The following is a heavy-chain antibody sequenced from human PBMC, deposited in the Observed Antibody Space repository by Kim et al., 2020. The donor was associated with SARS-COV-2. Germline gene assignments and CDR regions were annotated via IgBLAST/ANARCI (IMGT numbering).Heavy chain of an antibody. CDR2: ISYDGSNK. CDR1: GFTFSSYA. J-gene: IGHJ4*02. CDR3: ARGLPWESGSYLYYFDY. Sequence: GGSLRLSCAASGFTFSSYAMHWVRQAPGKGLEWVAVISYDGSNKYYADSVKGRFTISRDNSKNTLYLQMNSLRAEDTAVYYCARGLPWESGSYLYYFDYWGQGTLVTVSS. V-gene: IGHV3-30*04. D-gene: IGHD1-26*01.